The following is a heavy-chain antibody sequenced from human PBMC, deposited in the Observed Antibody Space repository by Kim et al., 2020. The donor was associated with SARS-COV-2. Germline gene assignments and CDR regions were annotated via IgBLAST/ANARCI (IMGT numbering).Heavy chain of an antibody. CDR1: GFIFSSSA. V-gene: IGHV3-23*01. D-gene: IGHD5-12*01. CDR3: AKGDWDAVATITPL. CDR2: ISGGAGYT. J-gene: IGHJ4*02. Sequence: GGSLRLSCAASGFIFSSSAMSWVRQAPGKGLEWVSGISGGAGYTYYAESVTGRFTVSRDNSRNTLYLQMNSLSVEDTAMYYCAKGDWDAVATITPLWGQGTLVSVSS.